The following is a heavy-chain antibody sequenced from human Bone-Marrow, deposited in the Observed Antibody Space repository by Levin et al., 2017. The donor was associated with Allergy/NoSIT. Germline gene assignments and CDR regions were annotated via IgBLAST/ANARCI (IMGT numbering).Heavy chain of an antibody. J-gene: IGHJ6*03. D-gene: IGHD2-2*01. V-gene: IGHV4-39*01. CDR1: GGSISSSSYY. Sequence: SETLSLTCTVSGGSISSSSYYWGWIRQPPGKGLEWIGSIYYSGSTYYNPSLKSRVTISVDTSQTQFSLKLSSVTAADTAVYYCARHPEIRPAATTVNYYDYYMDGWGKGTTVTVSS. CDR3: ARHPEIRPAATTVNYYDYYMDG. CDR2: IYYSGST.